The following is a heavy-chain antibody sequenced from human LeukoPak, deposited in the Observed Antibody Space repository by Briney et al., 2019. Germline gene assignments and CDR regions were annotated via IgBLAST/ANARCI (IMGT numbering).Heavy chain of an antibody. CDR3: GASQSYCSGDCYSDDAFDI. Sequence: ASVKVSCKASGYTFTGYYMHWLRQAPGQGLEWMGWINPNSGGTNYAQKFQGRVTMTRDTSITTAYMELGRLRSDDTAVYYCGASQSYCSGDCYSDDAFDIWGQGTMVTVPS. V-gene: IGHV1-2*02. CDR1: GYTFTGYY. CDR2: INPNSGGT. D-gene: IGHD2-21*01. J-gene: IGHJ3*02.